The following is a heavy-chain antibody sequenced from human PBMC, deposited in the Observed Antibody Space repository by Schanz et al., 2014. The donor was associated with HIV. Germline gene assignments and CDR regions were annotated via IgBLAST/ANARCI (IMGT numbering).Heavy chain of an antibody. CDR2: INPNSGGT. D-gene: IGHD2-2*02. Sequence: QVQLVQSGAEVKNPGASVKVSCKASGYSFTSYDINWVRQAPGQGLEWMGWINPNSGGTNYAQKFQGRVTMTRDTSISTAYMEMRRLRSDDTAVYYCARDVSVDCTGINNCYTRKWFDPWGQGTLVTVSS. V-gene: IGHV1-2*02. J-gene: IGHJ5*02. CDR1: GYSFTSYD. CDR3: ARDVSVDCTGINNCYTRKWFDP.